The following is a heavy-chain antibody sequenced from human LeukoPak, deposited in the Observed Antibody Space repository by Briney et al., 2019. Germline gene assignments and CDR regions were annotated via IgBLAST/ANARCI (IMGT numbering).Heavy chain of an antibody. CDR2: FHYSGST. CDR3: ARGGGGSWYGTVDY. J-gene: IGHJ4*02. Sequence: PSETLSLTCAVYGGSFSGYYWSWIRQPPGKGLEWIGYFHYSGSTNYNPSLKSRVTISVDTSKNQFSLKLSSVTAADTAMYYCARGGGGSWYGTVDYWGQGTLVTVSS. CDR1: GGSFSGYY. D-gene: IGHD6-13*01. V-gene: IGHV4-59*01.